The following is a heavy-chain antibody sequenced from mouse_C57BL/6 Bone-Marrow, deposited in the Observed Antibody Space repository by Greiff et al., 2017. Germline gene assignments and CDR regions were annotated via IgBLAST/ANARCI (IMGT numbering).Heavy chain of an antibody. CDR2: IYPADSYT. CDR3: ARGDYCGSSCSVNAY. J-gene: IGHJ3*01. Sequence: VQLQQPGAELVKPGASVKLSCKASGYTFTSYWMHWVKQRPGQGLEWIGEIYPADSYTNYNHKFKGKATLTVDKSSSTAYMQLSSLTSEDSAVYYCARGDYCGSSCSVNAYWGRGTGVTVTA. D-gene: IGHD1-1*01. CDR1: GYTFTSYW. V-gene: IGHV1-69*02.